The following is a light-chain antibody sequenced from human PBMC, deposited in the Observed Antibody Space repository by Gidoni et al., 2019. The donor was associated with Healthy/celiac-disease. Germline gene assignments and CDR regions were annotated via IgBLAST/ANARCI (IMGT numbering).Light chain of an antibody. J-gene: IGKJ2*01. V-gene: IGKV2-30*01. CDR1: QSLVLSDEITY. CDR2: KVS. Sequence: DVVMTPSPLSLPVTLGQPASISCRSSQSLVLSDEITYLSWFHQSPGQSPRRLIYKVSNRDSGVPDRFSGSGSDTDFTLKISRVEAEDVGICHCMQGSHWQYTFGQXTKLDIK. CDR3: MQGSHWQYT.